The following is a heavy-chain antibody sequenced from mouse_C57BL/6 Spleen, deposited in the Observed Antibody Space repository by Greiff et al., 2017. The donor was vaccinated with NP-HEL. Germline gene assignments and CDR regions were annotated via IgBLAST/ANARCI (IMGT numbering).Heavy chain of an antibody. D-gene: IGHD1-1*01. J-gene: IGHJ4*01. Sequence: QVQLQQPGAELVKPGASVKLSCKASGYTFTSYWMHWVKQRPGQGLEWIGMIHPNSGSTNYNEKFKSKATLTVDKSSSTAYMQLSSLTSEDSAVYYCARGTTVVKPAMDYWGQGTSVTVSS. CDR1: GYTFTSYW. CDR3: ARGTTVVKPAMDY. V-gene: IGHV1-64*01. CDR2: IHPNSGST.